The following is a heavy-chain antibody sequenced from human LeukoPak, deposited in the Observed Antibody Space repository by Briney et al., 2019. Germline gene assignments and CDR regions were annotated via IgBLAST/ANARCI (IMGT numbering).Heavy chain of an antibody. CDR2: INHSGST. D-gene: IGHD4-17*01. J-gene: IGHJ1*01. CDR1: GGSFSGYY. V-gene: IGHV4-34*01. Sequence: PSETLSLTCAVYGGSFSGYYWSWIRQPPGKGLEWIGEINHSGSTNYNPSLKSRVTISVDTSKNQFSLKLSSVTAADTAVYYCARHTYPDYGDYDGYEYFQHWGQGTLVTVSS. CDR3: ARHTYPDYGDYDGYEYFQH.